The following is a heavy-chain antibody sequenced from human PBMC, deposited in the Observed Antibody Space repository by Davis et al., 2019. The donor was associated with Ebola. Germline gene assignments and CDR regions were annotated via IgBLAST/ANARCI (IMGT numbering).Heavy chain of an antibody. CDR2: IYPGDSET. D-gene: IGHD3-10*01. CDR1: GYTFTSYW. J-gene: IGHJ4*02. CDR3: ARQESLYGWSDY. V-gene: IGHV5-51*01. Sequence: PGGSLRLSCKGSGYTFTSYWIAWVRQVPGKGLEWMGSIYPGDSETRYSPSFEGQVTISVDRSITTAYLQWRSLRASDTAVYYCARQESLYGWSDYWGQGTLVTVSS.